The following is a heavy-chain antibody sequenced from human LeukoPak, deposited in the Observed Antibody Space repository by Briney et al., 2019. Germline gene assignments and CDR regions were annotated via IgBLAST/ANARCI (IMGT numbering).Heavy chain of an antibody. V-gene: IGHV3-7*03. CDR1: GFTFTTYW. CDR3: ARDPTPIRLLWFGELSHPDY. D-gene: IGHD3-10*01. Sequence: PGGSLRLSCAASGFTFTTYWMSWVRQAPGKGLEWVANIKPDGSEKYYVDSVKGRFTISRDNAKNSLYLQMNSLRAEDTAVYYCARDPTPIRLLWFGELSHPDYWGQGTLVTISS. CDR2: IKPDGSEK. J-gene: IGHJ4*02.